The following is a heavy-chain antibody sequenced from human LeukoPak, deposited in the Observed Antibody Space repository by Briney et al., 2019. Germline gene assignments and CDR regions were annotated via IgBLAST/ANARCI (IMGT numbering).Heavy chain of an antibody. J-gene: IGHJ4*02. D-gene: IGHD2-8*02. CDR3: ARGLGTNYGGYCTGGGCPVY. Sequence: SGGSVYSADSVKGRFTISRDYSDNTVYLQMNSLRVEDTAVYYCARGLGTNYGGYCTGGGCPVYWGQGTLVTVSS. CDR2: SGGSV. V-gene: IGHV3-53*01.